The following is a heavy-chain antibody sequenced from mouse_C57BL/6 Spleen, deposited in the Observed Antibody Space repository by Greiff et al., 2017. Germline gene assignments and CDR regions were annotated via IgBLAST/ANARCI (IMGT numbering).Heavy chain of an antibody. Sequence: VQLQQSGAELVKPGASVKISCKASGYAFSSYWLNWVKPRPGKGLEGIGQIYPGDGDTNYNGKFKGKATLTADKSSSTAYMQLSSLTSEDSAVYFCARAGKYYFDYGGQGTTLTVSS. V-gene: IGHV1-80*01. J-gene: IGHJ2*01. CDR1: GYAFSSYW. CDR2: IYPGDGDT. D-gene: IGHD4-1*01. CDR3: ARAGKYYFDY.